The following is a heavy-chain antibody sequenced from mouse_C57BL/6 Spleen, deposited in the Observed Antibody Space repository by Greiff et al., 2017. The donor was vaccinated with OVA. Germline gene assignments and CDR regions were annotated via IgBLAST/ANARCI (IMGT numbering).Heavy chain of an antibody. V-gene: IGHV1-76*01. J-gene: IGHJ4*01. CDR2: IYPGSGNT. CDR1: GYTFTDYY. Sequence: VQLQESGAELVRPGASVKLSCKASGYTFTDYYINWVKQRPGQGLEWIARIYPGSGNTYYNEKFKGKATLTAEKSSSTAYMQLSSLTSEDSAVYFCARSTATVVATNAMDYWGQGTSVTVSS. CDR3: ARSTATVVATNAMDY. D-gene: IGHD1-1*01.